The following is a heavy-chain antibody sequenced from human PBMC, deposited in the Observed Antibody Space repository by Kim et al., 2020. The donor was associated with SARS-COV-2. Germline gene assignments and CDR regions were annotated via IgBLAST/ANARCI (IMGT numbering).Heavy chain of an antibody. D-gene: IGHD6-25*01. J-gene: IGHJ4*02. V-gene: IGHV3-74*01. CDR3: AREAAYGYYVDY. Sequence: SHAGSAKGRFTITRDNAKNTLYLQMSSRRAADTAVYYYAREAAYGYYVDYWGQGTLVTVSS.